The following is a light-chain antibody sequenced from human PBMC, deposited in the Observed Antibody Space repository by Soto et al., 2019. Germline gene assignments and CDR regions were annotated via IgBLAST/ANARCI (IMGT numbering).Light chain of an antibody. CDR2: EAS. CDR1: QSVSSY. J-gene: IGKJ2*01. V-gene: IGKV3-11*01. CDR3: QQHSNWPPYT. Sequence: EIVLTQSPATLSLSPGERATPSCRASQSVSSYLACYQQKPGQAPRLLIYEASNRATAIPARFSGSGSGTDLDLTISSLRPEAFAVYYCQQHSNWPPYTFGQGIKVEIK.